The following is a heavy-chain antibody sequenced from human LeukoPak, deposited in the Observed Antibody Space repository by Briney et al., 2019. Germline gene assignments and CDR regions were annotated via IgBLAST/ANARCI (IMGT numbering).Heavy chain of an antibody. J-gene: IGHJ3*02. CDR1: GGSISSYY. V-gene: IGHV4-4*07. CDR2: IYTSGST. CDR3: SSPVHYDSSGDYASEI. D-gene: IGHD3-22*01. Sequence: SETLSLTCTVSGGSISSYYWSWIRQPAAKGLEGIGRIYTSGSTNYNPSLKSRVTMSVDTSKNQSSLKLSPVTAAATAVSYWSSPVHYDSSGDYASEISGQGKLVTVSS.